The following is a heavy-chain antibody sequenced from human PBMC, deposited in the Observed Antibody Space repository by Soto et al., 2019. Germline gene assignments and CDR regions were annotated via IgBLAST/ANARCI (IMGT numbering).Heavy chain of an antibody. CDR1: GGTFSSYT. V-gene: IGHV1-69*02. Sequence: GASVKVSCKASGGTFSSYTISWVRQAPGQGLEWIGRIIPILGIANYAQKFQGRVTITADKSTSTAYMELSSLRSEDTAVYYCANDYAAPGAFDIWGQGTMVTVSS. CDR3: ANDYAAPGAFDI. D-gene: IGHD4-17*01. J-gene: IGHJ3*02. CDR2: IIPILGIA.